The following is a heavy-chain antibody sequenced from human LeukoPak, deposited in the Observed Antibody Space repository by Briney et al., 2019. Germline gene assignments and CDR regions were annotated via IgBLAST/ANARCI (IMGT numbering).Heavy chain of an antibody. Sequence: ASVKASCKASGYTFTNYGISWVRQAPGQGLEWMGQINPYNGNTNYAQKLQGRVTMTTDTSTSTAYMELRSLRSDDTAVYYCAREERFGELIQIDYWGQGTLVTVSS. CDR2: INPYNGNT. D-gene: IGHD3-10*01. CDR3: AREERFGELIQIDY. J-gene: IGHJ4*02. CDR1: GYTFTNYG. V-gene: IGHV1-18*01.